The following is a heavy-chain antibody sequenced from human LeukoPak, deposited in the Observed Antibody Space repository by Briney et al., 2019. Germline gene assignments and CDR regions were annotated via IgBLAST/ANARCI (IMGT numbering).Heavy chain of an antibody. V-gene: IGHV3-21*01. D-gene: IGHD2-2*01. Sequence: PGGSLRLSCAASGFTFSSYSTNWVRQAPGKGLEWVSSISSSSSYIYYADSVKGRFTISRDNAKNSLYLQMNSLRAEDTAVYYCAREWLPAASLDVWGQGTTVTVSS. CDR1: GFTFSSYS. CDR3: AREWLPAASLDV. J-gene: IGHJ6*02. CDR2: ISSSSSYI.